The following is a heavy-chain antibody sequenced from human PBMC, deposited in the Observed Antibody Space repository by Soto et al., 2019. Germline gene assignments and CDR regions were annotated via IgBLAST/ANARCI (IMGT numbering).Heavy chain of an antibody. CDR3: ARGHDDYGMDV. CDR1: GFIFSNYG. CDR2: IWYDGSTK. V-gene: IGHV3-33*01. Sequence: QVQLVESGGGVVQPGRSLRLSCAASGFIFSNYGMHWVRQAPGKGLEWVAVIWYDGSTKYYADSVQGRFTISRDNSKNTLYLQMNSLRGEDKAVYYCARGHDDYGMDVWGQGTTVTVSS. J-gene: IGHJ6*02. D-gene: IGHD3-3*01.